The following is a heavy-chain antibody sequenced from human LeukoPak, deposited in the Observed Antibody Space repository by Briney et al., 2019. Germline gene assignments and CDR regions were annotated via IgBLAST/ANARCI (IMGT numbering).Heavy chain of an antibody. CDR2: ISPSGGST. CDR3: ARAITMVRGVIQRTGLLVY. D-gene: IGHD3-10*01. J-gene: IGHJ4*02. V-gene: IGHV1-46*01. Sequence: GASVKVSCKASGYTFTRYYIHWVRQAPGQGLEWMGIISPSGGSTSNAQKFQGRVTMTGDTSTSTVYMELSSLRSEDTAVYYCARAITMVRGVIQRTGLLVYWGQGTLVTVSS. CDR1: GYTFTRYY.